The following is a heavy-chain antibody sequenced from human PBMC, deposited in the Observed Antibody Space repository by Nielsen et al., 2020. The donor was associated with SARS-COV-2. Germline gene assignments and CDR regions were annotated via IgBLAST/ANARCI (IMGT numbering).Heavy chain of an antibody. V-gene: IGHV1-69*04. J-gene: IGHJ6*02. D-gene: IGHD3-10*01. CDR2: IIPILGIA. CDR3: ARDSTSLLFYYYYGMDV. CDR1: GGTFSSYT. Sequence: SVKVSCKASGGTFSSYTISWVRQAPGQGLEWMGRIIPILGIANYAQKFQGRVTITADKSTSTAYMELSSLRAEDTAVYYCARDSTSLLFYYYYGMDVWGQGTTVTVSS.